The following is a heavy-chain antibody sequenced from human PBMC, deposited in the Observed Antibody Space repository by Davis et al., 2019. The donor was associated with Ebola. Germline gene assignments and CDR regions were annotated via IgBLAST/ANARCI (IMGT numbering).Heavy chain of an antibody. J-gene: IGHJ4*02. D-gene: IGHD6-19*01. CDR3: VTFLEQWLAY. Sequence: ASVKVSCKASGYTFTSYDINWVRQATGQGLEWMGWMNPNSGNTGYAQRFQGRATMTRDTSTSTVYMELSSLRSDDTAVYYCVTFLEQWLAYWGQGTLVTVSS. CDR1: GYTFTSYD. V-gene: IGHV1-8*01. CDR2: MNPNSGNT.